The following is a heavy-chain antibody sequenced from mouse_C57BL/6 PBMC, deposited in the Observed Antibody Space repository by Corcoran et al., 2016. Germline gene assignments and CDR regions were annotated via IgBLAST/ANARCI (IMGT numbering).Heavy chain of an antibody. V-gene: IGHV8-12*01. CDR3: DRRGGFSIVTTKGYAMDY. Sequence: QVTLKESGPGILQSSQTLSLTCSFSGFSLSTSGMCVRWIRQPSGKGLEWLAHIYWDDDKRYNPSLKSRLTISKDTSRNQVFLKITSVDTADTATYYCDRRGGFSIVTTKGYAMDYWGQGTSVTVSS. J-gene: IGHJ4*01. CDR1: GFSLSTSGMC. D-gene: IGHD2-5*01. CDR2: IYWDDDK.